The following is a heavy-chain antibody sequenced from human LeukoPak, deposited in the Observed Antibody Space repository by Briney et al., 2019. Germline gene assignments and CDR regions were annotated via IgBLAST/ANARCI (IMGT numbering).Heavy chain of an antibody. CDR1: GGSYSGYY. CDR3: ARGRQDVTMIVVVMTAVSYYLDV. V-gene: IGHV4-34*01. CDR2: MNPSGST. D-gene: IGHD3-22*01. J-gene: IGHJ6*03. Sequence: SETLSLTCAVYGGSYSGYYWTWIRQTPEKGLEWIGEMNPSGSTNYNPSLKSRVTISVDTSKNQFPLELSSVTAADTAVYYCARGRQDVTMIVVVMTAVSYYLDVWGKGTTVTVS.